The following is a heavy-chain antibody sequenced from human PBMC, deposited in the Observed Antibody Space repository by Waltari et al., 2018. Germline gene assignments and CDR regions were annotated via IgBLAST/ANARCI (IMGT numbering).Heavy chain of an antibody. V-gene: IGHV3-7*03. CDR1: GFTFSAHW. D-gene: IGHD3-3*01. J-gene: IGHJ4*02. Sequence: EVQLVESGGGLVQPGGSLRLSCGASGFTFSAHWMAWVRQAPGKGLEWVANINEDGSGHYYLDAVKGRFILSRNNANNLLYLQMNSLRAEDTAVYYCARHIPGGVNDFDYWGQGTLVTVSS. CDR2: INEDGSGH. CDR3: ARHIPGGVNDFDY.